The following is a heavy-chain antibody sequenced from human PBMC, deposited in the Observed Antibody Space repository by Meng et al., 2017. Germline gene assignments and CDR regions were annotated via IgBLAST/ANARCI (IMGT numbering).Heavy chain of an antibody. CDR3: ARNPGSGSLINTFDS. J-gene: IGHJ4*02. V-gene: IGHV1-2*06. D-gene: IGHD1-26*01. Sequence: QVQLVQSVAEVKKPGTSVKVSCKASGYTFTGYYIHWVRQAPGQGLDWMGRINPNSGDTNVAQMFQGGVTMTRDTSINTAYMELSRLLSDDTAVYFCARNPGSGSLINTFDSWGQGTLVTVSS. CDR2: INPNSGDT. CDR1: GYTFTGYY.